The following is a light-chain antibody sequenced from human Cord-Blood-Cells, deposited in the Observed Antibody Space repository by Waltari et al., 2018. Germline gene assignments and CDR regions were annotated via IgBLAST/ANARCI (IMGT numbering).Light chain of an antibody. CDR2: AAS. J-gene: IGKJ2*01. Sequence: DIQLTPSPSFLSASVGDSVTITCRASQGISSYLAWYQQKPRKAPNLLIYAASTLQSGVPSRFGGSGSGAEFTLTISSLQPEDFATYCCQQLNSYPYTFGQGTKLEIK. CDR3: QQLNSYPYT. CDR1: QGISSY. V-gene: IGKV1-9*01.